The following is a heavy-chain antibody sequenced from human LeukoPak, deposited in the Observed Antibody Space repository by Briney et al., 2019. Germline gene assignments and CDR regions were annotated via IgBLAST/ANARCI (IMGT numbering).Heavy chain of an antibody. D-gene: IGHD5-24*01. CDR2: INHSGST. V-gene: IGHV4-34*01. CDR1: GGSFSGYY. J-gene: IGHJ4*02. CDR3: ARARRWLQYPLDY. Sequence: SETLSLTCAVYGGSFSGYYWSWIRQPPGKGLEWIGEINHSGSTNYNPSLKSRVTISVDTSKNQFSLKLSSVTAADTAVYYCARARRWLQYPLDYWGQGTPVTVSS.